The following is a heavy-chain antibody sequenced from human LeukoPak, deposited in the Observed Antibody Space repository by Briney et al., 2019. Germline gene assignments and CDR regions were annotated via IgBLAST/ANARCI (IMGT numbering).Heavy chain of an antibody. CDR1: GGSISSYY. CDR3: ARLVADSFHSGYSGYDRLRRYYYYGMDV. Sequence: PSETLSLTRTVSGGSISSYYWSWIRQPPGKGLEWIGYIYYSGSTNYNPSLKSRVTISVDTSKNQFSLKLSSVTAADTAVYYCARLVADSFHSGYSGYDRLRRYYYYGMDVWGQGTTVTVSS. J-gene: IGHJ6*02. CDR2: IYYSGST. V-gene: IGHV4-59*08. D-gene: IGHD5-12*01.